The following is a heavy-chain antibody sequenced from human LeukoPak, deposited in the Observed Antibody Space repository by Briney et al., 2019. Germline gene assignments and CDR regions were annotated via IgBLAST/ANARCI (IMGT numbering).Heavy chain of an antibody. CDR3: AKDVVVVAGDAFDI. CDR2: ISGSGGST. D-gene: IGHD2-15*01. Sequence: PGGSLRLSCAASGFTFNIYGMHWVRQAPGKGLEWVSAISGSGGSTYYADSVKGRFTISRDNSKNTLYLQMNSLRAEDTAVYYCAKDVVVVAGDAFDIWGQGTMVTVSS. J-gene: IGHJ3*02. V-gene: IGHV3-23*01. CDR1: GFTFNIYG.